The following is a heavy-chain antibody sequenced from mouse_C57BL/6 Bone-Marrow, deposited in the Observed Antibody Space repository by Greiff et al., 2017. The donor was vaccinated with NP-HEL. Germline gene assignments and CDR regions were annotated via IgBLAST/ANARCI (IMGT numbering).Heavy chain of an antibody. CDR1: GYTFTSYW. CDR2: IYPSDSET. Sequence: QVQLKQPGAELVRPGSSVKLSCKASGYTFTSYWMDWVKQRPGQGLEWIGNIYPSDSETHYNQKFKDKATLTVDKSSSTAYMQLSSLTSEDSAVYYCARSTTVVARNYFDYWGQGTTLTVSS. CDR3: ARSTTVVARNYFDY. D-gene: IGHD1-1*01. J-gene: IGHJ2*01. V-gene: IGHV1-61*01.